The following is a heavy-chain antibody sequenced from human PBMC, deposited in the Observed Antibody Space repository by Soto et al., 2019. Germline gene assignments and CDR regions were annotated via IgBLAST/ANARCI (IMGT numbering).Heavy chain of an antibody. CDR3: AGAGYSYGDNWFDP. J-gene: IGHJ5*02. CDR1: GFTFSSYW. V-gene: IGHV3-7*01. Sequence: EVQLVESGGGLVQPGGSLRLSCAASGFTFSSYWMSWVRQAPGKGLEWVANIKQDGSEKYYVDSVKGRFTISRDNAKNSLYLQMNSLRAEDTAVYYCAGAGYSYGDNWFDPWGQGTLVTVSS. CDR2: IKQDGSEK. D-gene: IGHD5-18*01.